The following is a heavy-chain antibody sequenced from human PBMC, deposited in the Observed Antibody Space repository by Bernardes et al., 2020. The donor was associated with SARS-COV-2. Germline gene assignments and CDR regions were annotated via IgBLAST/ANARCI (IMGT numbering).Heavy chain of an antibody. Sequence: SETLSLTCAVYGGSFSGYYWSWIRQPPGKGLEWIGEINHSGSTNYNPSLKSRVTISVDTSKNQFSLKLSSVTAADTAVYYCARFVWGVRGWTPLDYWGQGTLVTVSS. D-gene: IGHD3-10*01. V-gene: IGHV4-34*01. CDR2: INHSGST. CDR3: ARFVWGVRGWTPLDY. CDR1: GGSFSGYY. J-gene: IGHJ4*02.